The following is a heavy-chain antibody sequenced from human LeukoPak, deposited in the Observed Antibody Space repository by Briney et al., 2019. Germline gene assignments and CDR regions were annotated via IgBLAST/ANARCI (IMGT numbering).Heavy chain of an antibody. CDR3: ARDRYGYLEIDY. Sequence: SETLSLTCTVSGGSISSYYWSWLRQPPGKGLGWIGYIYYIGGTTYNPSLKSRVTISIDASKNQFSLKLSSVTAADTAVYYCARDRYGYLEIDYWGQGTLVTVSS. CDR2: IYYIGGT. D-gene: IGHD5-18*01. CDR1: GGSISSYY. V-gene: IGHV4-59*01. J-gene: IGHJ4*02.